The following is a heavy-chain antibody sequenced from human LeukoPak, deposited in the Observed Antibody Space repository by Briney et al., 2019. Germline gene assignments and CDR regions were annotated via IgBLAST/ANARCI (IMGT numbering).Heavy chain of an antibody. Sequence: GGSLRLSCAASGFTFSSYAMHWVRQAPGKGLEWVAVISYDGSNKYYADSVKGRFTISRDNSKNTLYLQMNSLRAEDTAVYYCARDQKAIYYYGMDVWGQGTTVTVSS. CDR1: GFTFSSYA. J-gene: IGHJ6*02. V-gene: IGHV3-30*04. CDR2: ISYDGSNK. CDR3: ARDQKAIYYYGMDV.